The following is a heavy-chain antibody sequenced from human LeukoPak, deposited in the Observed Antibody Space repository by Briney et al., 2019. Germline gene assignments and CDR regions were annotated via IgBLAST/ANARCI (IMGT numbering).Heavy chain of an antibody. D-gene: IGHD3-22*01. CDR2: IIPIFGTA. Sequence: ASVKVSCKASGGTFSSYAISWVRLAPGQGLEWMGRIIPIFGTANYAQKFQGRVTITTDESTSTAYMELSSLRSEDTAVYYCARDEPNYYDSSGYPDQYDYWGQGSLVTVSS. CDR3: ARDEPNYYDSSGYPDQYDY. J-gene: IGHJ4*02. V-gene: IGHV1-69*05. CDR1: GGTFSSYA.